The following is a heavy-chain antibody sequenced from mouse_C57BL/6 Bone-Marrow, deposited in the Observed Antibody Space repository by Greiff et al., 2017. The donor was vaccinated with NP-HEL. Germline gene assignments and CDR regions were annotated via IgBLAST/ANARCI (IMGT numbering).Heavy chain of an antibody. J-gene: IGHJ1*03. CDR3: ARHGYPHWYFDV. CDR1: GYTFTSYW. D-gene: IGHD2-2*01. V-gene: IGHV1-52*01. CDR2: IDPSDSET. Sequence: VQLQESGAELVRPGSSVKLSCKASGYTFTSYWMHWVKQRPIQGLEWIGNIDPSDSETHYNQKFKDKATLTVDKSSSTAYMQLSSLTSEDSAVYYCARHGYPHWYFDVWGTGTTVTVSS.